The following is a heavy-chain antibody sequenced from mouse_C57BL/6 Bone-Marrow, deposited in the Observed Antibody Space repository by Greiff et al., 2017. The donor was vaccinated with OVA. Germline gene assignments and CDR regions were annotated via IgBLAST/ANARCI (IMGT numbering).Heavy chain of an antibody. Sequence: VQLQQSGAELVKPGASVKLSCKASGYTFTSYWMHWVKQRPGQGLEWIGYINPSSGYTKYNQKFKDTATLTADKSSSTAYMQLSSLTYEDAAVYYCARYSHPPGWYFDVWGTGTTVTVSS. CDR2: INPSSGYT. CDR1: GYTFTSYW. V-gene: IGHV1-7*01. CDR3: ARYSHPPGWYFDV. J-gene: IGHJ1*03.